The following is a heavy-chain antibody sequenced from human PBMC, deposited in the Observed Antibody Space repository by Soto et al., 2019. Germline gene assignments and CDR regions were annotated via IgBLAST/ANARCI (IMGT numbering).Heavy chain of an antibody. CDR1: GFTFSSYG. CDR3: AESGSGTYYFDY. D-gene: IGHD3-10*01. V-gene: IGHV3-30*18. CDR2: ISYDGSNK. Sequence: PGGSLRLSCAASGFTFSSYGMHWVRQAPGKGLEWVAVISYDGSNKYYADSVKGRFTISRDNSKNTLYLQMNSLRAEDTAVYYCAESGSGTYYFDYWGQGTLVTVSS. J-gene: IGHJ4*02.